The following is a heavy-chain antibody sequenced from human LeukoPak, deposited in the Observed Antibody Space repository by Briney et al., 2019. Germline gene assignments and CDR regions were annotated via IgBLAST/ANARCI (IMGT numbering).Heavy chain of an antibody. CDR3: ARGTSHSGAFDI. J-gene: IGHJ3*02. Sequence: PGGSLRLSCAASGFTFDDYAMHWVRQAPGKGLEWVSGISLNSGSIGYADSLKGPFTLSRDNAKNSLYLQMNSLRAEDTAVYYCARGTSHSGAFDIWGEGKMVTVSS. CDR1: GFTFDDYA. V-gene: IGHV3-9*01. D-gene: IGHD2-2*01. CDR2: ISLNSGSI.